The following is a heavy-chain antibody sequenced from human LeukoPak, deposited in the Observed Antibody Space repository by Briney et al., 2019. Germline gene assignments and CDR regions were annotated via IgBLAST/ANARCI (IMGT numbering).Heavy chain of an antibody. CDR3: ARGWGPYDGSAYYFGLDY. CDR1: GFTFDEYG. D-gene: IGHD3-22*01. J-gene: IGHJ4*02. V-gene: IGHV3-20*04. CDR2: IDWNGGTT. Sequence: PGGSLRLFCAASGFTFDEYGMSWVRQAPGKGLEWDAGIDWNGGTTGYADSVKGRFTISRDNAKNSVSLQLNSLRADDTALYYCARGWGPYDGSAYYFGLDYWGQGTPVTVSS.